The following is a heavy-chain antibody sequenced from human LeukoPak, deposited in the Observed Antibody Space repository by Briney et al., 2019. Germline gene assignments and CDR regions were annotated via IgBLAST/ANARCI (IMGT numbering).Heavy chain of an antibody. CDR1: GGSISSSNW. V-gene: IGHV4-4*02. Sequence: SETLSLTCAVSGGSISSSNWWSWVRQPPGKWLEWIGEIYHSGSTNYNPSLKSRVTISVDTSKNQFSLKLSSVTAADTAVYYCAMIYGSGSYYLNYWGQGTLVTVSS. CDR3: AMIYGSGSYYLNY. CDR2: IYHSGST. D-gene: IGHD3-10*01. J-gene: IGHJ4*02.